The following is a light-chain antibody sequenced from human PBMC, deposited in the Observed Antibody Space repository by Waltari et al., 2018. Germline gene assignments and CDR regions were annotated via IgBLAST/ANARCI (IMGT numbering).Light chain of an antibody. J-gene: IGKJ2*01. Sequence: DIQMTQSPSSLSASVGDRVTITCQASQDITNHLNWYQQKPGKAPKLVIYDASNLETGVPSRFSGSGYGTDFTFTINSLQPEDIATYYCQQYDDLPAFGQGTKLEIK. CDR1: QDITNH. CDR3: QQYDDLPA. CDR2: DAS. V-gene: IGKV1-33*01.